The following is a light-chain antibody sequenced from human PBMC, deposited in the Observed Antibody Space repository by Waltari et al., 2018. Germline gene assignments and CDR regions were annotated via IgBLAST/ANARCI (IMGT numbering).Light chain of an antibody. Sequence: DIQMTQSPSTLSASVEDRVTITCRASQSISPWLAWYQQKPGKAPKLLISKASSLESGVPSRFSGSGSGTLFTLTISSLQSDDFATYYCQHFITYPRTFGQGTKVEIK. V-gene: IGKV1-5*03. CDR3: QHFITYPRT. CDR1: QSISPW. J-gene: IGKJ1*01. CDR2: KAS.